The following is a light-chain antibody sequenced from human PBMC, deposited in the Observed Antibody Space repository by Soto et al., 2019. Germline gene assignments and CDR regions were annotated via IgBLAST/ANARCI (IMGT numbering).Light chain of an antibody. Sequence: IVMTQTQATLSVSPGGRVTLSCRASQSVSYHVAWYQQKPGQTPRLVIYDASSRSSGIPAMVSGSRSGTEFIITISSLQSEDFGIYYCQQYESWLTFGGGTRVDIK. V-gene: IGKV3-15*01. CDR2: DAS. CDR1: QSVSYH. J-gene: IGKJ4*01. CDR3: QQYESWLT.